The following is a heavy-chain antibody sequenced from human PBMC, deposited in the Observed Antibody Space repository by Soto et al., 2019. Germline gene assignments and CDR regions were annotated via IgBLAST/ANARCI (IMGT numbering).Heavy chain of an antibody. D-gene: IGHD6-19*01. CDR2: IYYSGST. CDR3: ASLYSRGWYYDY. Sequence: LSLTCTVSGGSISSSSYYWGWIRQPPGKGLEWIGSIYYSGSTYYNPSLKSRVTISVDTSKNQFSLKLSSVTAADTAVYYCASLYSRGWYYDYWGQGTLVTVSS. V-gene: IGHV4-39*01. J-gene: IGHJ4*02. CDR1: GGSISSSSYY.